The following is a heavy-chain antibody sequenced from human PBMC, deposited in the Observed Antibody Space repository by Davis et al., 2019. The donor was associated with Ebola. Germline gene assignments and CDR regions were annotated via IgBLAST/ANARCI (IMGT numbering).Heavy chain of an antibody. Sequence: GESLKISCAASGFTFSDYYMSWIRQAPGKGLEWVSYISSSSSYTNYADSVKGRFTISRDNAKNSLYLQMNSLRAEDTAVYYCARAREGELELPGPYDAFDIWGQGTMVTVSS. J-gene: IGHJ3*02. V-gene: IGHV3-11*06. D-gene: IGHD1-7*01. CDR1: GFTFSDYY. CDR3: ARAREGELELPGPYDAFDI. CDR2: ISSSSSYT.